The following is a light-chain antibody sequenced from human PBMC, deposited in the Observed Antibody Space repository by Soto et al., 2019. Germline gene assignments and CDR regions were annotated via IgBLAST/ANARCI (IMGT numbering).Light chain of an antibody. V-gene: IGKV1-5*03. CDR1: QSISSW. J-gene: IGKJ4*01. CDR3: QQYNSYSGLT. CDR2: TAA. Sequence: DIQMTQSPSTLSASVGDRVTITCRASQSISSWLAWYQQKPGKAPKLLIHTAATLDSGVPSRFSGSGSGTQFTLPISSLQPDDFATYYCQQYNSYSGLTFGGGTKVEIK.